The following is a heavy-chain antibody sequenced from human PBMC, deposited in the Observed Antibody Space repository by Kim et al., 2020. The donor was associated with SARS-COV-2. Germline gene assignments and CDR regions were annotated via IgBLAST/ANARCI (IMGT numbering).Heavy chain of an antibody. J-gene: IGHJ5*02. CDR1: GFTFAYYG. CDR3: ARDCDTSGYMSWFYP. Sequence: GGSLRLSCAASGFTFAYYGMHWVRQAPGKGLDWVAAIQYDGSKAYYADSVKGRFTISRDNSKNTQYLQMNSLRDEDTAVYYCARDCDTSGYMSWFYPWGQGTLVTVSS. V-gene: IGHV3-33*01. D-gene: IGHD3-22*01. CDR2: IQYDGSKA.